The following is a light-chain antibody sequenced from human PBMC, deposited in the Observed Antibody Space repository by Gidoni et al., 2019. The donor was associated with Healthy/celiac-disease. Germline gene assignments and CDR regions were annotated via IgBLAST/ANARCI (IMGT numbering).Light chain of an antibody. J-gene: IGKJ4*01. CDR2: KAS. CDR3: QQYNSYPALT. CDR1: QSISSW. Sequence: IQLTQSPSTLSASVGDRVTITCRASQSISSWLAWYQQKPGNAPKLLIYKASSLESGVPSRFSGSGSGTEFTITISSLQPDDFATYYCQQYNSYPALTFGGGTKVEIK. V-gene: IGKV1-5*03.